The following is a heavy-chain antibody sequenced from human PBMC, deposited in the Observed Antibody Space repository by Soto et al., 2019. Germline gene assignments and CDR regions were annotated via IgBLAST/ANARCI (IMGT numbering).Heavy chain of an antibody. CDR3: ATSSTVNWFDP. CDR1: GFTFRDYD. J-gene: IGHJ5*02. D-gene: IGHD4-4*01. Sequence: GGSQRLSCTASGFTFRDYDMSWIRQAPGKGLEWVSYIRSSSSYTNYADSVKGRFTISRDNAKNSLYLQMNSLRAEDTAVYYCATSSTVNWFDPWGQGTLVTVSS. V-gene: IGHV3-11*06. CDR2: IRSSSSYT.